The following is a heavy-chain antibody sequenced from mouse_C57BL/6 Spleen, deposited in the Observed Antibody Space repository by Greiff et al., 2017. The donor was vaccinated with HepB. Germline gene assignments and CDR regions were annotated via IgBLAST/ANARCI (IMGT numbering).Heavy chain of an antibody. CDR2: SRNKANDYTT. CDR3: ARGDGYYLYAMDY. V-gene: IGHV7-1*01. D-gene: IGHD2-3*01. CDR1: GFTFSDFY. Sequence: DVKLVESGGGLVQSGRSLRLSCATSGFTFSDFYMEWVRQAPGKGLEWIAASRNKANDYTTEYSASVKGRFIVSRDTSQSILYLQMNALRAEDTAIYYCARGDGYYLYAMDYWGQGTSVTVSS. J-gene: IGHJ4*01.